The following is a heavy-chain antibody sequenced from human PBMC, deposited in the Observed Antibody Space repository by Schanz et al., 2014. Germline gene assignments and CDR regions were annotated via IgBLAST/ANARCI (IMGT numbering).Heavy chain of an antibody. J-gene: IGHJ4*02. CDR3: ARHRDEMATVSSPFDY. V-gene: IGHV4-39*01. D-gene: IGHD2-15*01. CDR2: DCISATD. Sequence: QLQMQESGPGLVKPSETLSLTCSVSGDSISSTSYYWGWIRQPPGKGLEWIASDCISATDYVNESLQSRVSISIDRSKNQLSLKVTSVTAADTAVYFCARHRDEMATVSSPFDYWGQGILVTVSS. CDR1: GDSISSTSYY.